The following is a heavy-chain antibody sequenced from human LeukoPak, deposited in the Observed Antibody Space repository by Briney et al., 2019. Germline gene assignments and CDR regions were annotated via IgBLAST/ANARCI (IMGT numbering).Heavy chain of an antibody. J-gene: IGHJ6*02. CDR3: SRRSLPGSLNV. Sequence: GGSLTLSCAASGFTLNGFDVHWVRQASGKGLEWVGRIKTKAESYATAYGASVKGRFTLSRDDSKNTAYLQMNSLKTEDTAVYYCSRRSLPGSLNVWGQGTTVTVSS. CDR1: GFTLNGFD. D-gene: IGHD3-16*01. CDR2: IKTKAESYAT. V-gene: IGHV3-73*01.